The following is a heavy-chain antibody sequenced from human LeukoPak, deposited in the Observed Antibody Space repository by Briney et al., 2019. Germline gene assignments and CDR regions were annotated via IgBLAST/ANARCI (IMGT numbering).Heavy chain of an antibody. D-gene: IGHD2-15*01. CDR2: ISADDGNT. Sequence: ASVRVSCKASGGTFSSYAISWVRQAPGQGLEWMGWISADDGNTNYAEKLQGRVTMTTDTSTSTPYMEMWSLRGEDTAVYYCATNVYCSGGSCYPTGVDSWGQGTLVTVSS. CDR1: GGTFSSYA. CDR3: ATNVYCSGGSCYPTGVDS. V-gene: IGHV1-18*01. J-gene: IGHJ4*02.